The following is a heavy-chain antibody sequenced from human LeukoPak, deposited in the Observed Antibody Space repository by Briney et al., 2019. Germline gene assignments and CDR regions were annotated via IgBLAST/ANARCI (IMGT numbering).Heavy chain of an antibody. CDR2: ISSSGSTI. J-gene: IGHJ4*02. CDR1: GFTFSSYE. Sequence: GGSLRLSCAASGFTFSSYEMNWVRQAPGKGLEWVSYISSSGSTIYYADSVKGRFTISRDNAKNSLYLQMNSLRAEDTAVYYCATSWGPMITFGGVSFGDLDYWGQGTLVTVSS. D-gene: IGHD3-16*01. CDR3: ATSWGPMITFGGVSFGDLDY. V-gene: IGHV3-48*03.